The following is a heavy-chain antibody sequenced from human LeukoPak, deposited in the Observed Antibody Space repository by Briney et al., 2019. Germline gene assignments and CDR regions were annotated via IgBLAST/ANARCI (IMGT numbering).Heavy chain of an antibody. CDR2: IYYSVST. V-gene: IGHV4-59*01. CDR3: ARVGAMYYYGSEPHWFDP. Sequence: SETLSLTCTVSGGSISSYYWSWIRQPPGKGLEWIGYIYYSVSTNYNPSLKSRVTISVDTSKNQFSLKLSSVTAADTAVYYCARVGAMYYYGSEPHWFDPWGQGTLVTVSS. D-gene: IGHD3-10*01. J-gene: IGHJ5*02. CDR1: GGSISSYY.